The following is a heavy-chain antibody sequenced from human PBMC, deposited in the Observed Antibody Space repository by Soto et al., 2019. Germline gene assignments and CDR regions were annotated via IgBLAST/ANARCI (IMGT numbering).Heavy chain of an antibody. CDR3: TTKDYYDSSGYYY. D-gene: IGHD3-22*01. Sequence: GGSLRLSCAASGFTFSNAWMNWVRQAPGKGLEWVGRIKSKTDGGTTDYAAPVKGRFTISRDDSKNTLYLQMNSLKTEDTAVYYCTTKDYYDSSGYYYWGQGTLVTVSS. CDR2: IKSKTDGGTT. CDR1: GFTFSNAW. V-gene: IGHV3-15*07. J-gene: IGHJ4*02.